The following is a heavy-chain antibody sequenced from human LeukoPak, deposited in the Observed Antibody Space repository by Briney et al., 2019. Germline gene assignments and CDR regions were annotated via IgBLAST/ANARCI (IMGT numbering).Heavy chain of an antibody. V-gene: IGHV5-51*01. CDR3: AHETGPGGPQGAFDI. CDR1: GYSFTSYR. CDR2: IYPGDSDT. Sequence: GESLKISCKGSGYSFTSYRIGWVRQMPGKGLEWMGIIYPGDSDTRYSPSFQGQVTISADKSISTAYLQWSSLKASDTAMYYCAHETGPGGPQGAFDIWGQGTMVTVSS. J-gene: IGHJ3*02. D-gene: IGHD2-8*02.